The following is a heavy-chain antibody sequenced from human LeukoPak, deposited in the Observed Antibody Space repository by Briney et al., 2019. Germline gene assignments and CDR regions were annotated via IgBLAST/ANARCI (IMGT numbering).Heavy chain of an antibody. Sequence: SETLSLTCTVSGGSISSYYWSWIRRPPGKGLEWIGYIYYSGSTNYNPSLKSRVTISVDTSKNQFSLKLSSVTAADTAVYYCASLGTSTYNWFDPWGQGTLVTVSS. D-gene: IGHD3-16*01. CDR3: ASLGTSTYNWFDP. CDR1: GGSISSYY. CDR2: IYYSGST. V-gene: IGHV4-59*01. J-gene: IGHJ5*02.